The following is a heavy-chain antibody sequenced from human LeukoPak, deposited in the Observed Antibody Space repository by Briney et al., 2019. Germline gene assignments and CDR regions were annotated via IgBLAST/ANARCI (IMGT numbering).Heavy chain of an antibody. V-gene: IGHV4-34*01. D-gene: IGHD3-16*02. CDR1: GGSFSGYY. CDR2: INHSGST. J-gene: IGHJ4*02. Sequence: ASETLSLTCAVYGGSFSGYYWSWIRQPPGKGLEWIGEINHSGSTNYNPSLKSRVTISVDTSKNQFSLKLISVTAADTAVYYYARGRVMITFGGVIYPVGFDYWGQGTLVTVSS. CDR3: ARGRVMITFGGVIYPVGFDY.